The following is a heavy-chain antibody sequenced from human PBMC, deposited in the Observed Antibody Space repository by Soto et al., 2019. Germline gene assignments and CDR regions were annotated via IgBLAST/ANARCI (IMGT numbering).Heavy chain of an antibody. D-gene: IGHD3-22*01. CDR1: GFTFSSYA. V-gene: IGHV3-23*01. J-gene: IGHJ4*02. CDR3: ARDRSYYDSSGSYSPPY. Sequence: EVQLLESGGGLVQPGGSLRLSCAASGFTFSSYAMNWVRQAPGKGRDWVPAISGSAATIHFADSGKGRFTISRDNSKNTLYLQMNSLRAEDTAVYYCARDRSYYDSSGSYSPPYWGQGTLVTVSS. CDR2: ISGSAATI.